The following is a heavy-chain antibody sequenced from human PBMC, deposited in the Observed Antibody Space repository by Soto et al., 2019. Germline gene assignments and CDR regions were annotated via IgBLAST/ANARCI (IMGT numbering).Heavy chain of an antibody. CDR1: GFTFTSYA. CDR2: IGASGGST. Sequence: GGSLRLSCAASGFTFTSYAMSWVRQAPGKGLEWVSSIGASGGSTDYADSVKGRFTISRDNSKNTLYLQMNSLRVDDTAVYYCAQSRWELLAWGQGTPVTVSS. J-gene: IGHJ5*02. D-gene: IGHD1-26*01. V-gene: IGHV3-23*01. CDR3: AQSRWELLA.